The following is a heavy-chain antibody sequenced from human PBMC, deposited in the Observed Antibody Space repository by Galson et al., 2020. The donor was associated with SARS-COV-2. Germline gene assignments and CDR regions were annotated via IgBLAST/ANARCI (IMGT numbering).Heavy chain of an antibody. Sequence: GGSLRLSCAASGFTVSSYETNWVRQAPGKGLEWVSYISRSGGTRYYADSVKGRFTISRDNAKNSLYLQMNSLRAEDTAVYYCAREVIVTPDAFDIWGQGTMVTVSS. V-gene: IGHV3-48*03. CDR2: ISRSGGTR. CDR1: GFTVSSYE. CDR3: AREVIVTPDAFDI. D-gene: IGHD3-22*01. J-gene: IGHJ3*02.